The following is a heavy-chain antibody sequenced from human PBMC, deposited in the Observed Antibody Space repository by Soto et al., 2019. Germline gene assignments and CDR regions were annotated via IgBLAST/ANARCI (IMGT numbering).Heavy chain of an antibody. V-gene: IGHV3-74*01. CDR3: ARQGAYSVGADDY. Sequence: EVQLVESGGGLVQPGGSLRLSCAASGFTFSSYWMHWVRQAPGKGLVWVSRINSDGSSTSYADSVKGRFTISKDNAKNTLYLQMNSLKAEDTAVYYCARQGAYSVGADDYCGQGTLVTVSS. CDR2: INSDGSST. J-gene: IGHJ4*02. CDR1: GFTFSSYW. D-gene: IGHD3-16*01.